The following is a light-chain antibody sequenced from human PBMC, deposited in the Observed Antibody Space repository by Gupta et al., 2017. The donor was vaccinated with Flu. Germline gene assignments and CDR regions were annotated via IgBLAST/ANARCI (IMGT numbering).Light chain of an antibody. CDR2: YNN. J-gene: IGLJ3*02. CDR1: SSNFGTNT. CDR3: AASDASIDGLV. V-gene: IGLV1-44*01. Sequence: SLLTPPPAASGPPWERVTISCSGTSSNFGTNTVDCYHQLHATEPNLLFFYNNKRPSGVPARFFSYTSCDYASPLTSAVQSVDEADDYCAASDASIDGLVFGGGTKLTVL.